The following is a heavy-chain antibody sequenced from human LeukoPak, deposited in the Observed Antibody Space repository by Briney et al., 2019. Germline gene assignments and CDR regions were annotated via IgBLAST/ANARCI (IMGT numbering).Heavy chain of an antibody. V-gene: IGHV3-23*01. CDR3: ARRSGIAVAGAFDY. Sequence: PGGSLRLSCAASGFTFSNYAVSWVRQAPGKGLEWVSAISGSGGSTYYADSVKGRFTISRDNSKNTLYLQMNSLRAEDTAVYYCARRSGIAVAGAFDYWGQGTLVTVSS. J-gene: IGHJ4*02. CDR1: GFTFSNYA. CDR2: ISGSGGST. D-gene: IGHD6-19*01.